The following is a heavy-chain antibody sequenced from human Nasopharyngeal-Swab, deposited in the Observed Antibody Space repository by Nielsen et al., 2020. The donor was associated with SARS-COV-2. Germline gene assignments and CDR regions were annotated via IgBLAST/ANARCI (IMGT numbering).Heavy chain of an antibody. CDR3: ARGDILTGSQAAFDI. J-gene: IGHJ3*02. D-gene: IGHD3-9*01. CDR2: IYYSGST. V-gene: IGHV4-39*07. Sequence: WIRQPPGKGLEWIGSIYYSGSTYYNPSLKSRVPISVDTSKNQFSLKLSSVTAADTAVYYCARGDILTGSQAAFDIWGQGTMVTVSS.